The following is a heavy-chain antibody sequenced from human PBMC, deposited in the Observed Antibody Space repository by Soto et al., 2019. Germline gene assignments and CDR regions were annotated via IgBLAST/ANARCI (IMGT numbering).Heavy chain of an antibody. D-gene: IGHD3-22*01. CDR3: ARTSYDSSGTAADP. CDR1: GGSISSGGYY. V-gene: IGHV4-31*03. CDR2: IYYSGST. Sequence: QVQLQESGPGLVKPSQTLSLTCTVSGGSISSGGYYWSWIRQHPGKGLEWIGYIYYSGSTYYNPSLTSRVTIXVXPXKNQFSLKLSSVPAADTAVYYCARTSYDSSGTAADPWGQGTLVTVSS. J-gene: IGHJ5*02.